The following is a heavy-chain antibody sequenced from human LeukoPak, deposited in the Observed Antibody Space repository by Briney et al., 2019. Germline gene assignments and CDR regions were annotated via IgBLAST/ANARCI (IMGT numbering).Heavy chain of an antibody. Sequence: PGGSLRLSCAASGFTFSSYGMHWVRQAPGKGLEWVAVTPYDGNTKYYADSVLGRFTISRDNSKNTLYLQMNSLRAEDTALYYCARDGNSGYDLTYYYGMDVWGQGTTVTVSS. CDR1: GFTFSSYG. CDR2: TPYDGNTK. CDR3: ARDGNSGYDLTYYYGMDV. V-gene: IGHV3-30*19. J-gene: IGHJ6*02. D-gene: IGHD5-12*01.